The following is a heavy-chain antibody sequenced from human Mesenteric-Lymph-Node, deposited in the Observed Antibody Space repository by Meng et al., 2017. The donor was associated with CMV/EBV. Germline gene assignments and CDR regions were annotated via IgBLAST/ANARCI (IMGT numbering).Heavy chain of an antibody. V-gene: IGHV4-61*03. J-gene: IGHJ5*02. D-gene: IGHD5-18*01. Sequence: GSLRLSCTVSGGSVNSGSFYWSWIRQPPGKGLEWIGDIYYSGSSNSNPSLKSRVTFSVDTSKSHFSLKLSSVTAADTAVYYCARDRTWGYDYGPRFDPWGQGTLVTVSS. CDR1: GGSVNSGSFY. CDR3: ARDRTWGYDYGPRFDP. CDR2: IYYSGSS.